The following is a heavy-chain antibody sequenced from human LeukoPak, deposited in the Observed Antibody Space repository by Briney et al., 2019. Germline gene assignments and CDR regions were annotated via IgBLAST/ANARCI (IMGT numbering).Heavy chain of an antibody. CDR2: ISSNGGST. V-gene: IGHV3-64*01. J-gene: IGHJ4*02. Sequence: PGGSLRLSCAASGFTFRSHAMHWVCQAPGKGLEYVSAISSNGGSTYYANSVKGRFTISRDNSKNTLYLQMGSLRAEDMAVYYCARDTSPIAAAGTFDYWGQGTLVTVSS. D-gene: IGHD6-13*01. CDR3: ARDTSPIAAAGTFDY. CDR1: GFTFRSHA.